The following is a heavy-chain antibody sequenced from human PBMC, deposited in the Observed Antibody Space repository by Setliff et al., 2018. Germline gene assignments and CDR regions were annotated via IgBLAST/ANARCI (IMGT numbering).Heavy chain of an antibody. CDR3: ARIRLCGGRVICPPGRYVDV. CDR2: ISSSGSTI. V-gene: IGHV3-11*01. CDR1: GFTFSDYY. Sequence: GGSLRLSCAASGFTFSDYYMSWIRQAPGKGLEWVSYISSSGSTIYYADSVKGRFTISRDNAKNSLYLQMNSLRAEDTAVYYCARIRLCGGRVICPPGRYVDVWGKGTTVTVSS. D-gene: IGHD2-15*01. J-gene: IGHJ6*03.